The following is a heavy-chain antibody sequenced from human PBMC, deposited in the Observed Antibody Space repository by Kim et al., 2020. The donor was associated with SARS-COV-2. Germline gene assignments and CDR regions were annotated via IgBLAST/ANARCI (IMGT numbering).Heavy chain of an antibody. Sequence: SVKVSCKASGGTFSSYAISWVRQAPGQGLEWMGGIIPIFGTANYAQKVQGRVTITADESTSTAYMELSSLRSEDTAVDYCAGGRGGTAMPTYYFDYWGQGTLVTVSS. D-gene: IGHD5-18*01. CDR2: IIPIFGTA. CDR3: AGGRGGTAMPTYYFDY. V-gene: IGHV1-69*13. J-gene: IGHJ4*02. CDR1: GGTFSSYA.